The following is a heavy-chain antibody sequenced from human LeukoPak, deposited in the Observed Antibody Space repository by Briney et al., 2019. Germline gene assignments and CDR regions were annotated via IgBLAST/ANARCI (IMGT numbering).Heavy chain of an antibody. V-gene: IGHV4-39*01. CDR1: GDSIISGSHY. J-gene: IGHJ5*02. CDR2: IYYSGST. D-gene: IGHD3-16*01. CDR3: ARRRMINDWFDP. Sequence: SETLSLTCIVSGDSIISGSHYCDWIRQPPGKGLEWIGSIYYSGSTHYSPSLKSRVTISVDTSKNQFSLKLRSVTAADTAVYYCARRRMINDWFDPCGQGTLVTVST.